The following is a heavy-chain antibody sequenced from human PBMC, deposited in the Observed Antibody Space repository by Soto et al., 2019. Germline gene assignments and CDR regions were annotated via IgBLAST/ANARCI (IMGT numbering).Heavy chain of an antibody. CDR2: IYWNDDK. Sequence: QITLKESGPTLVKPTQTLTLTCTFSGFSLSTSGVGVGWIRQPPGKALEWLALIYWNDDKRYSPSLKSRLTITKDTSKNQVVLTMTNMGPVDTATCYCAHIDATITFGGGIAPGAFDFWGQGTMVTVSS. J-gene: IGHJ3*01. CDR3: AHIDATITFGGGIAPGAFDF. V-gene: IGHV2-5*01. D-gene: IGHD3-16*02. CDR1: GFSLSTSGVG.